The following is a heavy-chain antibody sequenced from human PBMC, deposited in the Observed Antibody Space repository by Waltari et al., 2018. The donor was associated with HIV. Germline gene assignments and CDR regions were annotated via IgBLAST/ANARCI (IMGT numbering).Heavy chain of an antibody. CDR2: NSSSGNTI. Sequence: QVQLAGSGVSLAMRERSLRLYGPASRLPFSGYAMDCIGPAPGKVLDWSSYNSSSGNTIYIADYGEGRFTIPRENAKNSLYQQRNSQRAEETAVYDCAGVNKGTYNFWGGGGDGYWGQGTLVTVSS. J-gene: IGHJ4*02. CDR3: AGVNKGTYNFWGGGGDGY. V-gene: IGHV3-11*01. D-gene: IGHD3-3*01. CDR1: RLPFSGYA.